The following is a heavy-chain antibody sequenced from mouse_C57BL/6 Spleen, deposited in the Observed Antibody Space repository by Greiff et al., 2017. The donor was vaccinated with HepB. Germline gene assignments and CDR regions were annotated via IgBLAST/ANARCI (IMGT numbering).Heavy chain of an antibody. D-gene: IGHD2-2*01. V-gene: IGHV5-6*02. Sequence: DVMLVESGGDLVKPGGSLKLSCAASGFTFSSYGMSWVRQTPDKRLEWVATISSGGSYTYYPDSVKGRFTISRDNAKNTLYLQMSSLKSEDTAMYYCARHAMVTTRGYFDYWGQGTTLTVSS. CDR3: ARHAMVTTRGYFDY. CDR2: ISSGGSYT. J-gene: IGHJ2*01. CDR1: GFTFSSYG.